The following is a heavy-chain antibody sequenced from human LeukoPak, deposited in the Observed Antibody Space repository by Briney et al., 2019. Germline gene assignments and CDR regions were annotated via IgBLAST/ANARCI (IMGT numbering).Heavy chain of an antibody. V-gene: IGHV3-21*01. CDR1: GFTFSSYS. J-gene: IGHJ6*02. Sequence: PGGSLRLSCAASGFTFSSYSMNWVRQAPGKGLEWVSSISSSSSYIYYADSVKGRFTISRDNAKNSLYLQMNSLRAEDTAVYYCARDRRFLEWSLWEYYGMDVRGQGTTVTVSS. CDR3: ARDRRFLEWSLWEYYGMDV. D-gene: IGHD3-3*01. CDR2: ISSSSSYI.